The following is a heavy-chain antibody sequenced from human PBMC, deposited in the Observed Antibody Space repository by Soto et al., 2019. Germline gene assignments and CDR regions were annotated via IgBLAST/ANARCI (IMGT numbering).Heavy chain of an antibody. CDR1: GYSFITYW. CDR2: IYPGDSDS. CDR3: ARLVGATTSGFDY. Sequence: GESLKISCTASGYSFITYWIGGVRQMPGKGLEWLGVIYPGDSDSRYSPSFQGLVTISADKSVSTAYLQWSSLRASDTAMYYCARLVGATTSGFDYWGQGTLVTVSS. D-gene: IGHD1-26*01. J-gene: IGHJ4*02. V-gene: IGHV5-51*01.